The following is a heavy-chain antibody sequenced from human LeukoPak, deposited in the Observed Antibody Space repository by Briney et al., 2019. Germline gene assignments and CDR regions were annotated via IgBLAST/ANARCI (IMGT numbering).Heavy chain of an antibody. V-gene: IGHV4-39*01. CDR2: IYYSRST. J-gene: IGHJ4*02. Sequence: PSETLSLTCTVAGGSISSSSYYWGWIRQPPGKGLEWIGSIYYSRSTHYDPSLKSRVTISVDTAKNQFSLKLSSVTAADTAVYYCARVPTVTFFDYWGQGTLVTVSS. D-gene: IGHD4-17*01. CDR3: ARVPTVTFFDY. CDR1: GGSISSSSYY.